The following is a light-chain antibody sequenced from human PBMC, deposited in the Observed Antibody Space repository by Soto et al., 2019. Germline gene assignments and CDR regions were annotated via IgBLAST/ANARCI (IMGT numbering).Light chain of an antibody. CDR1: KSVDSN. CDR3: QQYDSWPLT. Sequence: EIVMTQSPGTLSVSTGEGATLSCRASKSVDSNLAWYQQKPGQAPRLLLYGASTRATGIPDRFRGSGSGTEFTLTISSLQSEDFAVYYCQQYDSWPLTFGGGTKVEIK. V-gene: IGKV3D-15*01. CDR2: GAS. J-gene: IGKJ4*01.